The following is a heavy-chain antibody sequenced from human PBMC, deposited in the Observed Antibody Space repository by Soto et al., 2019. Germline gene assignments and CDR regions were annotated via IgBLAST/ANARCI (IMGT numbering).Heavy chain of an antibody. D-gene: IGHD2-15*01. CDR1: GSALRTHG. V-gene: IGHV3-33*01. J-gene: IGHJ4*02. CDR3: ARGAVAAGDFDY. CDR2: IWGDESKK. Sequence: GGSLRLSCAASGSALRTHGMHWVRQAPGKGLEWAAVIWGDESKKYYADSVKGRFTISKDNSKNTLFLQMNTLRVEDTAVYYCARGAVAAGDFDYWGQGTLVTVSS.